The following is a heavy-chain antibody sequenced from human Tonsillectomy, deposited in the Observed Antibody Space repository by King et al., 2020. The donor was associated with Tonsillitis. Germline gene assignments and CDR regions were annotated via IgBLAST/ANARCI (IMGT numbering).Heavy chain of an antibody. CDR1: GGSISSYY. V-gene: IGHV4-59*01. D-gene: IGHD7-27*01. Sequence: VQLQESGPGLVKPSETLSLTCTVSGGSISSYYWIWIRQPPGKGLEWIGSIYYSGSTNYNTSLKSRVTISVDTSKNQFSLKRSSVTAADTAVYYCARAKRPGYYYYYYMDVWGKGTTVTVSS. J-gene: IGHJ6*03. CDR2: IYYSGST. CDR3: ARAKRPGYYYYYYMDV.